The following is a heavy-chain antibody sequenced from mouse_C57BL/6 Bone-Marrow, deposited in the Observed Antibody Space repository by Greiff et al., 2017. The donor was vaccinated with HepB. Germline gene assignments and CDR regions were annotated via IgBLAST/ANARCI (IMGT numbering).Heavy chain of an antibody. CDR1: GYTFTSYW. V-gene: IGHV1-55*01. J-gene: IGHJ2*01. CDR2: IYPGSGST. Sequence: VKLQQPGAELVKPGASVKMSCKASGYTFTSYWITWVKQRPGQGLEWIGDIYPGSGSTNYNEKFKSKATLTVDTSSSTAYMQLSSLTSEDSAVYYCARERGFITTVVSFDYWGQGTTLTVSS. D-gene: IGHD1-1*01. CDR3: ARERGFITTVVSFDY.